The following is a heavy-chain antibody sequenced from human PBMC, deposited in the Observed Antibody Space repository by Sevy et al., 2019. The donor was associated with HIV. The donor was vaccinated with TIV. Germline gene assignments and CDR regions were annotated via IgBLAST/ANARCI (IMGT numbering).Heavy chain of an antibody. Sequence: SETLSLTCTVSGGSISSYYWSWIRQPPGKGLEWTGYIYYSGSTNYNPSLKSRVTISVDTSKNQFSLKLSSVTAADTAVYYCARVSDCSGGSCYSNWFDPWGQGTLVTVSS. CDR3: ARVSDCSGGSCYSNWFDP. CDR2: IYYSGST. D-gene: IGHD2-15*01. V-gene: IGHV4-59*01. CDR1: GGSISSYY. J-gene: IGHJ5*02.